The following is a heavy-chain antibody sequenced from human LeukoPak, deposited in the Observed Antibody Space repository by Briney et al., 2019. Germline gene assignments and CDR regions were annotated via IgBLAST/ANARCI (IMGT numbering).Heavy chain of an antibody. CDR1: GYTFTGYY. J-gene: IGHJ4*02. V-gene: IGHV1-2*02. CDR3: ARDRDTVVIFDY. Sequence: GASVKVSCKASGYTFTGYYIHWVRQAPGQGLEWMGWINPNSGGTNYAQKFQGRVTMTRDTSITTVYMELSSLRSDDTAVYYCARDRDTVVIFDYWGQGTLVTVSS. CDR2: INPNSGGT. D-gene: IGHD4-23*01.